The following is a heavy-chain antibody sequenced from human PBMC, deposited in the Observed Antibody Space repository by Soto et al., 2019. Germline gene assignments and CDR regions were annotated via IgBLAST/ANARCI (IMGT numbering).Heavy chain of an antibody. CDR1: GFTFSSYG. D-gene: IGHD3-3*01. Sequence: GGSLRLSCAASGFTFSSYGMHWVRQAPGKGLEWVAVIWYDGSNKYYADSVKGRFTISRDNSKNTLYLQMNSLRAEDTAVYYCARDLTIFGNYGMDVWGQGTTVTVSS. J-gene: IGHJ6*02. CDR3: ARDLTIFGNYGMDV. V-gene: IGHV3-33*01. CDR2: IWYDGSNK.